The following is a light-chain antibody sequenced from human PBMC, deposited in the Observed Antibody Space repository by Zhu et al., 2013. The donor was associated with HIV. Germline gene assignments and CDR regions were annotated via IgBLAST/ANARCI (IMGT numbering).Light chain of an antibody. J-gene: IGKJ2*01. CDR3: QQYNTFPYT. CDR2: AAS. V-gene: IGKV1-17*01. CDR1: QDIRND. Sequence: IQMTQSPSSLSASVGDRVVITCRASQDIRNDLGWYQQKPGKAPKRLIYAASSLQSGIPSRFSGSGSGTEFTLTISSLQPDDLATYYCQQYNTFPYTFGQGTKLEIK.